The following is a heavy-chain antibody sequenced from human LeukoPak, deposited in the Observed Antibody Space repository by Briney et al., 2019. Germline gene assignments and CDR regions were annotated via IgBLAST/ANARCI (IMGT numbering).Heavy chain of an antibody. J-gene: IGHJ4*02. CDR3: ASAVTSISPSYFDY. CDR2: ISAGGDST. Sequence: SGGSLRLSCAASGFTFSSYAMSWVRQAPGKGLKWVTAISAGGDSTYYADSVKGRFTISRDNSKNTLFLQMNSLTAEDTAVYYCASAVTSISPSYFDYWGQGTLVTVSS. D-gene: IGHD3-16*01. CDR1: GFTFSSYA. V-gene: IGHV3-23*01.